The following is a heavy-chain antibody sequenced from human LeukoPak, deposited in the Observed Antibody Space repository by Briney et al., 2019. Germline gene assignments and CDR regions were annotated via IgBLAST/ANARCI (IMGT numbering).Heavy chain of an antibody. J-gene: IGHJ4*02. CDR1: GFTFSSYA. CDR3: AEDSRATRIAVAGNPDY. D-gene: IGHD6-19*01. CDR2: ISGSGGST. V-gene: IGHV3-23*01. Sequence: GGSLRLSCAASGFTFSSYAMSWVRQAPGKGLEWVSAISGSGGSTYYADSVKGRFTISRDNSKNTLYLQMNSLRAEDTAVYYCAEDSRATRIAVAGNPDYWGQGTLVTVSS.